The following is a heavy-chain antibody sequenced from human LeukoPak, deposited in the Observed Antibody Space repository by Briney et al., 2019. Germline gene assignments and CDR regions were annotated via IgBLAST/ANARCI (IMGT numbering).Heavy chain of an antibody. D-gene: IGHD3-22*01. CDR2: IYSGGST. J-gene: IGHJ3*02. CDR1: GFTFSSYA. CDR3: ASRNYYDSSGYCDAFDI. V-gene: IGHV3-53*01. Sequence: PGGSLRLSCAASGFTFSSYAMHWVRQAPGKGLEWVSVIYSGGSTYYADSVKGRFTISRDNSKNTLYLQMNSLRAEDTAVYYCASRNYYDSSGYCDAFDIWGQGTMVTVSS.